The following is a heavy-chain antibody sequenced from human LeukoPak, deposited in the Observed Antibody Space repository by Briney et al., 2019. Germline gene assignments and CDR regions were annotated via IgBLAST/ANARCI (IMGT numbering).Heavy chain of an antibody. Sequence: SETLSLTCTVSGGSISSYYWSWIRQPPGKGLEWIGYIYCSGSTNYNPSLKSRVTISVDTSKNQFSLKLSSVTAADTAVYYCARHASFYDFWSGYHTYYYYMDVWGKGTTVTVSS. CDR2: IYCSGST. V-gene: IGHV4-59*01. D-gene: IGHD3-3*01. J-gene: IGHJ6*03. CDR3: ARHASFYDFWSGYHTYYYYMDV. CDR1: GGSISSYY.